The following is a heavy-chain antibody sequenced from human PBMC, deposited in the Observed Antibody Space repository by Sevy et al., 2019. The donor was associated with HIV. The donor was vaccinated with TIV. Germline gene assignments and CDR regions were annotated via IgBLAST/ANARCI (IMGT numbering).Heavy chain of an antibody. D-gene: IGHD1-1*01. CDR3: AKGARGTLPAYYYYGFNV. CDR1: GNSFSNYW. CDR2: IYPGDSDT. Sequence: GESLKISCKGSGNSFSNYWIAWVRQVPGKGLEWMGIIYPGDSDTRYSLSFQGQVPITGDMSTTTAYLPWSSLKASDTAIYYCAKGARGTLPAYYYYGFNVWGQGTTVTVSS. V-gene: IGHV5-51*01. J-gene: IGHJ6*01.